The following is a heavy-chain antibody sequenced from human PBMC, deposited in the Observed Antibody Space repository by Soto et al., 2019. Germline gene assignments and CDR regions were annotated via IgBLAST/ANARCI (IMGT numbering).Heavy chain of an antibody. D-gene: IGHD3-16*02. J-gene: IGHJ4*02. CDR2: IYPGDSDS. Sequence: GESLKISCQGSGYNFPSYWIAWVRQMPGKGLEWMGIIYPGDSDSRYSPSFQDQVAISADKSISTAYLQWSSLKASDTALYYCARANVITFGGIIDPSFFDYWGQGTLVTVSS. CDR1: GYNFPSYW. V-gene: IGHV5-51*01. CDR3: ARANVITFGGIIDPSFFDY.